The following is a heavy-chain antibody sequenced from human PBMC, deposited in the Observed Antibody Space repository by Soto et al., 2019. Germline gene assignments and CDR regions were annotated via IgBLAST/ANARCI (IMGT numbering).Heavy chain of an antibody. CDR3: ARDGVPIAGRSGYFEY. CDR2: INPSRGLT. V-gene: IGHV1-46*01. J-gene: IGHJ4*02. Sequence: QVQLVQSGAEVKPPGASVNVSCKASGYIFTNYYIHWVRQTPGQGPEWIGVINPSRGLTTYSQRFQGRVAMTRDTSTTKVYMEVSSLRSEDTATYYCARDGVPIAGRSGYFEYLGPGTEVTVSS. CDR1: GYIFTNYY. D-gene: IGHD6-19*01.